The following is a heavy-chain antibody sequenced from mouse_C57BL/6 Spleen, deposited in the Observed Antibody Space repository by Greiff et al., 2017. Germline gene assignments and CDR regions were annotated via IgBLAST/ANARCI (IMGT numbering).Heavy chain of an antibody. D-gene: IGHD2-3*01. CDR1: GFTFSAYY. V-gene: IGHV5-16*01. J-gene: IGHJ2*01. CDR3: AREGGYYDYFDY. CDR2: INYDGSST. Sequence: EVKLVESEGGLVQPGSSMKLSCTASGFTFSAYYMAWVRQVPEKGLEWVANINYDGSSTYYLVSLKSRFIISRDNAKNILYLQMSSLKSEDTATYYCAREGGYYDYFDYWGQGTTLTVSS.